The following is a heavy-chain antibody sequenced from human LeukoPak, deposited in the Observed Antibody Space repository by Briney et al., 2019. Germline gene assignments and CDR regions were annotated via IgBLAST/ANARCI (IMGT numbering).Heavy chain of an antibody. V-gene: IGHV4-61*02. CDR2: IYTSGST. J-gene: IGHJ4*02. Sequence: DPSETLSLTCTVSGGSISSGSYYWSWIRQPAGKGLEWIGRIYTSGSTNYNPSLKSRVTMSVDTSKNQFSLKLSSVTAADTAAYYCARDGLYYYGSFDYWGQGTLVTVSS. D-gene: IGHD3-10*01. CDR1: GGSISSGSYY. CDR3: ARDGLYYYGSFDY.